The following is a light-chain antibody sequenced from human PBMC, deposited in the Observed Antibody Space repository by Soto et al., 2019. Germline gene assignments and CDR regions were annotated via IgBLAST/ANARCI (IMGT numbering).Light chain of an antibody. CDR2: AAS. V-gene: IGKV3-20*01. J-gene: IGKJ4*01. Sequence: SPGTLSLSPGERATLSCRASQNIIDNYLAWFQQKPGQAPRLLISAASSRATGIPDRFSGSGSGTDFTLTISRLEPEDFAVYYCQQYGSSRLTFGGGTKVDIK. CDR3: QQYGSSRLT. CDR1: QNIIDNY.